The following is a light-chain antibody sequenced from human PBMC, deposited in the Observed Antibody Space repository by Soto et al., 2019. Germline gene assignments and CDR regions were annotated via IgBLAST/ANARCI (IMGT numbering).Light chain of an antibody. CDR2: DVT. CDR1: SSDVGGYDY. Sequence: QSALTQPASVSGSPGQSITISCTGISSDVGGYDYVSWYQQHPGKAPKLMIYDVTNRPSGVSNRFSGSKSGNTASLTISGLQAEDEADYYCISYASINTYVFGTGTKLTVL. V-gene: IGLV2-14*01. J-gene: IGLJ1*01. CDR3: ISYASINTYV.